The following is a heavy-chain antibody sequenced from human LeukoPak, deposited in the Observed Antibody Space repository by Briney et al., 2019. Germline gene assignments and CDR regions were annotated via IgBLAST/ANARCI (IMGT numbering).Heavy chain of an antibody. CDR1: GGSVSSGSYY. CDR2: IYYSGST. Sequence: SETLSLTCTVSGGSVSSGSYYWRWIRQPPGKGLEWIGYIYYSGSTNYNPSLKSRVTISVDTSKNQFSLKLSSVTAADTAVYYCARALMDYDILTGYYMVTWFDPWGQGTLVTASS. V-gene: IGHV4-61*01. D-gene: IGHD3-9*01. CDR3: ARALMDYDILTGYYMVTWFDP. J-gene: IGHJ5*02.